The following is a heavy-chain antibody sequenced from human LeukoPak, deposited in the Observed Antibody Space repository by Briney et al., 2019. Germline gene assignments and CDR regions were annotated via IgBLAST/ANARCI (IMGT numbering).Heavy chain of an antibody. V-gene: IGHV1-46*01. D-gene: IGHD3-9*01. CDR2: INPSGGST. CDR3: ARSLLSGFSYFDY. J-gene: IGHJ4*02. Sequence: ASVKVSCKASGYTFTSYYMHWGRQAPGQGLEWMGIINPSGGSTSYAQKFQGRVTMTRDMSTSTVYMELSSLRSEDTAVYYCARSLLSGFSYFDYWGQGTLVTVSS. CDR1: GYTFTSYY.